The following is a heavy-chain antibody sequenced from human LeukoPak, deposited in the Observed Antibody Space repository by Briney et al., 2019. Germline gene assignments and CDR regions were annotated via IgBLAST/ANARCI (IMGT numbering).Heavy chain of an antibody. Sequence: SQTLSLTCTVSGGSVNTGSGNHYWSWIRQPAGKGLEWIGRIYTSDSTYYNPSLKSRVTISVDTSKNQFSLRLNSVTAADTAVYYCARETGYSGFAHPSFDSWGQGILVAVSS. CDR3: ARETGYSGFAHPSFDS. CDR2: IYTSDST. CDR1: GGSVNTGSGNHY. J-gene: IGHJ4*02. D-gene: IGHD1-26*01. V-gene: IGHV4-61*02.